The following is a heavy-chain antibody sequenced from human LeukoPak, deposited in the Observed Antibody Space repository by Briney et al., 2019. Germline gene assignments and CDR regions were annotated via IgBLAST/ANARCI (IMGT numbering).Heavy chain of an antibody. CDR2: VYDIGST. V-gene: IGHV4-59*11. D-gene: IGHD3-16*01. CDR1: GGSIGSHY. CDR3: AGGGVLKSVDY. J-gene: IGHJ4*02. Sequence: PSETLSLTCTVSGGSIGSHYWTWIRQTPGKGLEWIGYVYDIGSTKYNPSLKSRVTISVDTSKNQFSLRLSSVTAADTAVYYCAGGGVLKSVDYWGQGTLVAVSS.